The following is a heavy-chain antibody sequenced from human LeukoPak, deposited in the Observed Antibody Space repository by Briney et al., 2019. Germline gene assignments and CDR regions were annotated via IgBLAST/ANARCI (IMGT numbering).Heavy chain of an antibody. D-gene: IGHD3-10*01. Sequence: GGSLRLSCAASGFTFSDYYMTWIRQTPGKGLEWVSYISISGTTTLYVDSVKGRFTISRDNTKNSLYLQMNSLRAEDTAMYYCARGTMASDFWGQGTLVIVSS. CDR1: GFTFSDYY. J-gene: IGHJ4*02. CDR2: ISISGTTT. CDR3: ARGTMASDF. V-gene: IGHV3-11*01.